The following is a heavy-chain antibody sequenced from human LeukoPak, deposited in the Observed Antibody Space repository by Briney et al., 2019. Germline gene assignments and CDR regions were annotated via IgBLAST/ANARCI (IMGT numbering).Heavy chain of an antibody. CDR2: IYPGDSDT. V-gene: IGHV5-51*01. CDR3: ARERRRELDY. Sequence: GESLKISCKGSGYSFTNYWIAWVRQMPGKGLEWMGVIYPGDSDTRYSPSFQGQVTISADKSISTAYLQWSSLKASDTAMYYCARERRRELDYWGQGTLVTVSS. J-gene: IGHJ4*02. CDR1: GYSFTNYW.